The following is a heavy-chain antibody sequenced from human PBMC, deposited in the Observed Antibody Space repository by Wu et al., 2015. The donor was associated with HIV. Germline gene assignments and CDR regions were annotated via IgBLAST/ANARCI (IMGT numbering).Heavy chain of an antibody. CDR3: TRDLGNYPGIFFDY. V-gene: IGHV1-69*06. CDR1: GGTFSNYA. Sequence: QVQLVQSGAEMKKPGASVRVSCKASGGTFSNYALSWVRQVPGQGLEWMGGIIPIFGTANYAQKFRGRVTMTTDTSTSTAYMELRSLRSDDTAVYYCTRDLGNYPGIFFDYWGQGTLVTVSS. CDR2: IIPIFGTA. J-gene: IGHJ4*02. D-gene: IGHD2-21*01.